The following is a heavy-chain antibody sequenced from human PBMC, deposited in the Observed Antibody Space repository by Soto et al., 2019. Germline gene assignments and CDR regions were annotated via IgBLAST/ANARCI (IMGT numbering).Heavy chain of an antibody. Sequence: GPGPGCPWETLSLTCTVSGGSLSSYYWTWIRQSPGKGLEWIGYVYFSGNTNYNPSLKSRVTISIDTSKNQFSLRLASVTAADTAFYYCGSVRPSGYVLSWGQGTLVTVSS. CDR3: GSVRPSGYVLS. CDR1: GGSLSSYY. D-gene: IGHD6-25*01. V-gene: IGHV4-59*01. CDR2: VYFSGNT. J-gene: IGHJ5*02.